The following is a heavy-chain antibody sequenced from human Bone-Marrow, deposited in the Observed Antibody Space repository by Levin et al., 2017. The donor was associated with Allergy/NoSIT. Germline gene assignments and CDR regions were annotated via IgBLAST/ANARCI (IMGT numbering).Heavy chain of an antibody. CDR2: IYPGGST. V-gene: IGHV3-53*01. Sequence: GESLKISCAASGFSVSSDHMSWVRQAPGKGLEWVSVIYPGGSTYYADSVKGGFTISRDISKNTLFVQMDNLRAEDTAVYYCARAASVLSPVFQFDDWRQGTLVTVSS. CDR3: ARAASVLSPVFQFDD. D-gene: IGHD5/OR15-5a*01. CDR1: GFSVSSDH. J-gene: IGHJ4*02.